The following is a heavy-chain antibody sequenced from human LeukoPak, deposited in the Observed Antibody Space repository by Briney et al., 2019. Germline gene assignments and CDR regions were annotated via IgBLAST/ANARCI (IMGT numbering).Heavy chain of an antibody. Sequence: ASVKVSCKASGYTFTSSGTSWVRQAPGQGLEWMGWISAYNGNTNYAQKLQGRVTMTTDTSTSTAYMELRSLRSDDTAVYYCARFFEKSDTAMVTPLDYWGQGTLVTVSS. CDR1: GYTFTSSG. D-gene: IGHD5-18*01. CDR2: ISAYNGNT. J-gene: IGHJ4*02. V-gene: IGHV1-18*04. CDR3: ARFFEKSDTAMVTPLDY.